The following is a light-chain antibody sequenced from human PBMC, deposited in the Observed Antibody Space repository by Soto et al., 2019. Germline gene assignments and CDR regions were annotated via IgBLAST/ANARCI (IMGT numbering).Light chain of an antibody. Sequence: QSVLTQPPSASGTPGQRITISCSGSSSNIGSNYVYWYRQLPGTAPKLLIHTNNQRPSGVPDRFSGSKSGTSASLAISGLRSEDEADYYCATWDDSLSGVVFGGGTKLTVL. J-gene: IGLJ2*01. CDR1: SSNIGSNY. CDR3: ATWDDSLSGVV. V-gene: IGLV1-47*01. CDR2: TNN.